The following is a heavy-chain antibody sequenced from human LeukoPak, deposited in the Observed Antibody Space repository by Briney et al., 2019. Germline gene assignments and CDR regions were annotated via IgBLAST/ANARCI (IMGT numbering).Heavy chain of an antibody. CDR1: GYTFTSYY. CDR3: ARTPLPTVTTGYYYMDV. D-gene: IGHD4-17*01. V-gene: IGHV1-46*01. J-gene: IGHJ6*03. CDR2: INPSGGST. Sequence: ASVKVSCKASGYTFTSYYMHWVRQAPGQGLEWMGIINPSGGSTSYAQKFQGRVTMTRDTSTSTVYMELSSLRSEDTAVYYCARTPLPTVTTGYYYMDVWGKGTTVTVSS.